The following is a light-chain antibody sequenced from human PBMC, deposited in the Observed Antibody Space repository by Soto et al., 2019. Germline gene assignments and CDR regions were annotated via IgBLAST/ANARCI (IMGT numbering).Light chain of an antibody. J-gene: IGKJ1*01. CDR3: QQYNSYSST. CDR1: QSISSW. CDR2: DAS. Sequence: DIHMTQSPSTLSASVGDRDTITCRASQSISSWLAWYKQKPGKAPKLLIYDASILESGVSSRFSGVGSGTDFTLTISSLQPDDFATYYCQQYNSYSSTFGQGTKVDIK. V-gene: IGKV1-5*01.